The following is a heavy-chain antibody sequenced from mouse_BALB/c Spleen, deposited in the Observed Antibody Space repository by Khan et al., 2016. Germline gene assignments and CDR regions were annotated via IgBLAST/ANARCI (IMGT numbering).Heavy chain of an antibody. Sequence: QVQLQQPGAELVKPGASVKLSCKASGYTFTSYWMHWVKQRPGQGLEWIGEINPSNGRANYDEKFKTKATLTVDKSSSTAYMQLSSLTSEDSAVSSCARGGPNCDYFDYWGQGTTLTVSS. CDR2: INPSNGRA. V-gene: IGHV1S81*02. D-gene: IGHD4-1*02. CDR3: ARGGPNCDYFDY. CDR1: GYTFTSYW. J-gene: IGHJ2*01.